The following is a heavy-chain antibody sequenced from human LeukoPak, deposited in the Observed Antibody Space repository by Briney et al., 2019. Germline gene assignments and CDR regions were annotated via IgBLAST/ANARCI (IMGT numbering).Heavy chain of an antibody. J-gene: IGHJ4*02. V-gene: IGHV1-2*02. CDR3: ARDQGYYFDY. CDR2: INPNSGGT. CDR1: GFTFTGYH. Sequence: ASVKVSCKSSGFTFTGYHIHWVRQAPGQGLEWMGWINPNSGGTYYAQNFQGRVTMTRDTSISTAYMELSRLRSDDTAVYYCARDQGYYFDYWGQGTLVTVSS.